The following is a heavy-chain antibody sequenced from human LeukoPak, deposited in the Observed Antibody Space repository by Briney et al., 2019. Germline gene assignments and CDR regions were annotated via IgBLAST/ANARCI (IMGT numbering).Heavy chain of an antibody. CDR3: ARAWSDILTGYYNHFDY. Sequence: GASVKVSCKASGYTFTGYYMHWVRQAPGQGPEWMGWINPNSGGTNYAQKFQGWVTMTRDTSISTAYMELSRLRSDDTAVYYCARAWSDILTGYYNHFDYWGQGTLVTVSS. D-gene: IGHD3-9*01. CDR1: GYTFTGYY. V-gene: IGHV1-2*04. CDR2: INPNSGGT. J-gene: IGHJ4*02.